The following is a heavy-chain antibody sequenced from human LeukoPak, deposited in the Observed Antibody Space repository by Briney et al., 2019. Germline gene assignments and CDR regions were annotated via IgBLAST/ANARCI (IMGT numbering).Heavy chain of an antibody. D-gene: IGHD2-2*01. CDR1: GGSISSYY. CDR3: ARMRLGYCSSTSCLDAFDI. Sequence: PSETLSLTCTVSGGSISSYYWSWIRQPAGKGLEWIGRIYTSGSTNYSPSLKSRVTMSVDTSKNQFSLKLSSVTAADTAVYYCARMRLGYCSSTSCLDAFDIWGQGTMVTVSS. J-gene: IGHJ3*02. V-gene: IGHV4-4*07. CDR2: IYTSGST.